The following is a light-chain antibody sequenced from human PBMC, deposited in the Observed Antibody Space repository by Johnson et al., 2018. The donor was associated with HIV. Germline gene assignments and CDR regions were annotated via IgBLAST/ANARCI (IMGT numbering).Light chain of an antibody. CDR1: SSNIGNNF. CDR3: GTWDSSLSAYV. CDR2: DNN. V-gene: IGLV1-51*01. Sequence: QPVLTQPPSVSAAPGQKVTISCSGSSSNIGNNFVSWFRQLPLRAPKVLIYDNNERPSGISDRFSGSKSGTSATLGITGLQTGDEADYYCGTWDSSLSAYVFGTGTKVTVL. J-gene: IGLJ1*01.